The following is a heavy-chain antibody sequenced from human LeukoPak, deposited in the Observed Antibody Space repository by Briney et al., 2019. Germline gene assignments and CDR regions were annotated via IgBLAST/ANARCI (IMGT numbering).Heavy chain of an antibody. D-gene: IGHD5-18*01. V-gene: IGHV3-30-3*01. Sequence: PGGSLRLSCAASGFTFSSYAMHWVRQAPGKGLEWVAVISYDGSNKYYADSVKGRFTISRDNSKNTLYLQMNSLRAEDTAVYYCARDPEDTAMIPYGMDVWGQGTTVTVSS. J-gene: IGHJ6*02. CDR1: GFTFSSYA. CDR2: ISYDGSNK. CDR3: ARDPEDTAMIPYGMDV.